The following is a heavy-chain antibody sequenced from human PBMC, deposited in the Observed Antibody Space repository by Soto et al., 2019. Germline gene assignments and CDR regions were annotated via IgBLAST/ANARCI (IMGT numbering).Heavy chain of an antibody. J-gene: IGHJ6*02. D-gene: IGHD2-21*02. CDR2: IYYNGST. Sequence: QVQLQESGPGLVKPSQTLSLTCTVSGGSISSGDYYWSWIRQPPGKGLEWIGYIYYNGSTYYNPSRKSRVTISVDTSKNQCSLKLSSVTAADTAVYYCARGAYCGGDCYHRDGMDVWGQGPTVTVSS. CDR1: GGSISSGDYY. V-gene: IGHV4-30-4*01. CDR3: ARGAYCGGDCYHRDGMDV.